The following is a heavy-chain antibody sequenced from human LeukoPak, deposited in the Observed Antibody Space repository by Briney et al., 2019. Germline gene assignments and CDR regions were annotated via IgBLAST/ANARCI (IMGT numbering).Heavy chain of an antibody. D-gene: IGHD3-10*01. V-gene: IGHV3-11*01. Sequence: GGSLRLSCAASGFTFSDYYLTWIRQAPGKGLEWVSYISSSGTTIYYADSVKGRFTISRDNAKNSLYLQMNSLRAEDTAVYYCARSVFGGTGGAFDIWGQGTMVTVSS. CDR1: GFTFSDYY. J-gene: IGHJ3*02. CDR3: ARSVFGGTGGAFDI. CDR2: ISSSGTTI.